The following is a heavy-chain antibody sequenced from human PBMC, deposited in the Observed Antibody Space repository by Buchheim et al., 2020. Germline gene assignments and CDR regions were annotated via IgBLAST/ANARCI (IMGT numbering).Heavy chain of an antibody. Sequence: QVQLVESGGGVVQPGRSLRLSCAASGFAFSTYGMHWVRQAPGKGLEWVAVISFDGSNKYYAASVKGRFTISRDNCKNTVYLQMNSLRAEDTAVYYCAKGNILVVPAVRLDYWGQGTL. CDR3: AKGNILVVPAVRLDY. CDR1: GFAFSTYG. D-gene: IGHD2-2*01. CDR2: ISFDGSNK. V-gene: IGHV3-30*18. J-gene: IGHJ4*02.